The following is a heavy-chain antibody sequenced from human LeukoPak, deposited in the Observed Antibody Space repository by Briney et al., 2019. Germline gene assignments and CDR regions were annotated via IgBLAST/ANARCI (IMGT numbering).Heavy chain of an antibody. D-gene: IGHD6-13*01. J-gene: IGHJ6*03. CDR2: MNPNSGNT. CDR3: ARSPAGVYVYYYYYYMDV. Sequence: ASVKVSCKASGYTFTSYDINWVRQATGQGLEWMGWMNPNSGNTGYAQKFQGRVTMTRNTSISTAYMGLSSLRSEDTAVYYCARSPAGVYVYYYYYYMDVWGKGTTVTVSS. CDR1: GYTFTSYD. V-gene: IGHV1-8*01.